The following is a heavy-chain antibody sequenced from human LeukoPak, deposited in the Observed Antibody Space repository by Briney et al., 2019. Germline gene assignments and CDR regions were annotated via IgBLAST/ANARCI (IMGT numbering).Heavy chain of an antibody. CDR1: GDRVSSNSAA. V-gene: IGHV6-1*01. J-gene: IGHJ4*02. Sequence: SQTLSLTCAISGDRVSSNSAAWNWIRQSPSRGLEWLGRTYYRSKWYYDYAVSVKSRITINPDTSKNRFSLLLDSVTLEDTAVYYCARARIVGATRCLDYWGQGTLVTVSS. D-gene: IGHD1-26*01. CDR3: ARARIVGATRCLDY. CDR2: TYYRSKWYY.